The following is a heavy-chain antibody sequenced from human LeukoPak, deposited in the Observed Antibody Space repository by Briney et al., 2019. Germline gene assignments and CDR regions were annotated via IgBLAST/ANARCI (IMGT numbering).Heavy chain of an antibody. CDR1: GGSISSYY. Sequence: SETLSLTCTVSGGSISSYYWSWIRQPPGKGLEWIGYIYYSGSTNYNPSLKSRVTISVDTSKNQFSLKLSSVTAADTAVYYCARRGYDFWSGYYQPFEYWGQGTLVTVSS. V-gene: IGHV4-59*08. D-gene: IGHD3-3*01. CDR2: IYYSGST. J-gene: IGHJ4*02. CDR3: ARRGYDFWSGYYQPFEY.